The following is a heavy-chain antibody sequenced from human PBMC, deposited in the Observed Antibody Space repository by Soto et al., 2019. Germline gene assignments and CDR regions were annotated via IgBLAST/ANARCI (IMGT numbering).Heavy chain of an antibody. CDR2: ISPLFSTT. CDR3: AASSSVAAAGYFKF. V-gene: IGHV1-69*01. J-gene: IGHJ4*02. D-gene: IGHD6-13*01. CDR1: GDLFNNYA. Sequence: QVQLVQSGAEVKEPGSSVKVSCKATGDLFNNYAFHWVRQAPGQGLEWMGRISPLFSTTNDAQKFQGRLTIGADELPTIVYLELSNVESEDTAMYYCAASSSVAAAGYFKFWGQGTLVTVAA.